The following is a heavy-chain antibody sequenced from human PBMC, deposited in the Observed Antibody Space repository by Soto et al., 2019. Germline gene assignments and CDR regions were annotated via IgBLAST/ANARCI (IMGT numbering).Heavy chain of an antibody. CDR2: ISGSGGST. Sequence: PGESLSLSCAASGFTFSDYYMSWIRQAPGKGLEWVSAISGSGGSTYYADSVKGRFTISRDNSKNTLYLQMNSLRAEDTAVYYCAKSSLYAIPLWLDPWGQGTLVTVSS. CDR1: GFTFSDYY. V-gene: IGHV3-23*01. CDR3: AKSSLYAIPLWLDP. D-gene: IGHD2-8*01. J-gene: IGHJ5*02.